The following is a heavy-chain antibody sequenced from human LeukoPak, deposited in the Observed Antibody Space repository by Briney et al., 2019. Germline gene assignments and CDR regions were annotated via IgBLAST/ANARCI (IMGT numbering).Heavy chain of an antibody. D-gene: IGHD4-11*01. CDR1: GYTFTGYY. J-gene: IGHJ4*02. CDR2: INPNSGGT. V-gene: IGHV1-2*02. Sequence: ASVKVSCKASGYTFTGYYMHWVRQAPGQGLEWMGWINPNSGGTNYAQKFQGRVTMTRDTSISTAYMELSRLTSDDTAVYYCARYAIVRDYSNSDYWGQGTLVTVSS. CDR3: ARYAIVRDYSNSDY.